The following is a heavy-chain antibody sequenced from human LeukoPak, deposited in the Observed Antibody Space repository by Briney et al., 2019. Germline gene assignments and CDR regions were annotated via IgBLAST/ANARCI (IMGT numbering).Heavy chain of an antibody. V-gene: IGHV1-2*02. D-gene: IGHD6-13*01. Sequence: ASVKVSCKASGYTFTGYYMHWVRQAPGQGLEWMGWINPNSGGTNYAQKFQGRVTMTRDTSISTAYMELSRLRSDDTAVYYCARDYSSSWGDYYYYYMDVWGKGTTVTVSS. CDR3: ARDYSSSWGDYYYYYMDV. CDR2: INPNSGGT. J-gene: IGHJ6*03. CDR1: GYTFTGYY.